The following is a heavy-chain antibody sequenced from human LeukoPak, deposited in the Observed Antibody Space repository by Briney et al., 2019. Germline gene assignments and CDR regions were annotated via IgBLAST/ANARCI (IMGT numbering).Heavy chain of an antibody. D-gene: IGHD6-19*01. CDR3: AIASSGRKNWF. CDR2: IIPIFGTA. V-gene: IGHV1-69*05. Sequence: LVKVSCKTSGGTFSSYPISWVRHAPGQGLEWKGRIIPIFGTANYAQKFQGRVTITTDESTSTAYMELSSLRSAVLAASISAIASSGRKNWF. CDR1: GGTFSSYP. J-gene: IGHJ5*01.